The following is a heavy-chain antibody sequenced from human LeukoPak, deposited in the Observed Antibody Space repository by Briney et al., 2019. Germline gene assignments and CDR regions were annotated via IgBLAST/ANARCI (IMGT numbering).Heavy chain of an antibody. Sequence: PGGSLRLSCAASGFTFSSYAMSWIRQPPGKGLEWIGYIYYSGSTNYNPSLKSRVTISVDTSKNQFSLKLSSVTAADTAVYYCARAYYDSSGPSLYHFDYWGQGTLVTVSS. D-gene: IGHD3-22*01. CDR2: IYYSGST. J-gene: IGHJ4*02. V-gene: IGHV4-59*01. CDR3: ARAYYDSSGPSLYHFDY. CDR1: GFTFSSYA.